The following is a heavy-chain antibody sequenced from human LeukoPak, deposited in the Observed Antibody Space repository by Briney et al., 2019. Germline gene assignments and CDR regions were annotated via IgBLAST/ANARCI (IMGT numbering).Heavy chain of an antibody. CDR2: IYYSGST. CDR3: ARLDYGGEHYFDY. J-gene: IGHJ4*02. D-gene: IGHD4-23*01. V-gene: IGHV4-59*08. CDR1: GGSISSYY. Sequence: PSETLSLTCTVSGGSISSYYWSWIRQPPGKGLEWIGYIYYSGSTNYNPSLKSRVTISVDTSKNQFSLKLSSVTAADTAVYYCARLDYGGEHYFDYWGQGTLVTVSS.